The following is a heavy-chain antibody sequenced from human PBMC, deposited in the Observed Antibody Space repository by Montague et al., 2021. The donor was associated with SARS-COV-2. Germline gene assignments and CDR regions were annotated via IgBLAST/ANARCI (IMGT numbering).Heavy chain of an antibody. D-gene: IGHD3-10*01. J-gene: IGHJ6*02. CDR1: GFTFSQYD. CDR2: IGKAGDT. Sequence: SLRLSCAASGFTFSQYDMHWVRQVTGKGLEWVSGIGKAGDTHYPGTVKGRFTISREDAKNSLYLQMNSLRAGDTAVYYCGRGVRYFGSGGWSFYYYGPDDWGQGTTVTVSS. CDR3: GRGVRYFGSGGWSFYYYGPDD. V-gene: IGHV3-13*01.